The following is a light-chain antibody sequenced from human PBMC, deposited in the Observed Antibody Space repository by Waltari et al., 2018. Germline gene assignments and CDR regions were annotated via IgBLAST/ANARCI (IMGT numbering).Light chain of an antibody. J-gene: IGKJ2*01. CDR2: GVF. Sequence: EVVMTQSPVSLSVTLGQAASISCKSSQSLAPVVGNTYLNGFHQRPGQSPRRLIDGVFSRDSGVPDRFSGSGSVTDFTLSISRVEAEDVGVYYCMQGIRWPYTFGQGTQLDIK. V-gene: IGKV2-30*02. CDR3: MQGIRWPYT. CDR1: QSLAPVVGNTY.